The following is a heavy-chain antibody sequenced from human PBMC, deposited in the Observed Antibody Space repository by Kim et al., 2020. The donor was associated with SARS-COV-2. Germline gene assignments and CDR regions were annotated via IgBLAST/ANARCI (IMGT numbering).Heavy chain of an antibody. CDR3: ARRQVAVAGSSYYYGMDV. CDR2: TYYRSKWYN. D-gene: IGHD6-19*01. J-gene: IGHJ6*02. CDR1: GDSVSSNSAA. V-gene: IGHV6-1*01. Sequence: SQTLSLTCAISGDSVSSNSAAWNWIRQSPSRGLEWLGRTYYRSKWYNDYAVSVKSRITINPDTSKNQFSLQLNSVTPEDTAVYYCARRQVAVAGSSYYYGMDVWGQGTTVTVSS.